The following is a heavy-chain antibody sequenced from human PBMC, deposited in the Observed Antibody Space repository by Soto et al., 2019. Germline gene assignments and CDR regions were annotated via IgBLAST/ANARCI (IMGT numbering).Heavy chain of an antibody. CDR3: AREVVTAVAGSVNWFDP. J-gene: IGHJ5*02. CDR1: GFSLRTYG. V-gene: IGHV3-33*01. D-gene: IGHD6-19*01. Sequence: QVQLVESGGGVVQSGRSLTLSCAASGFSLRTYGMHWLRRAPGKGLEWVSFIWYDGTKKFYANSVKGRSTISKDNSYNILYLQMSGLRAEDTAVYYCAREVVTAVAGSVNWFDPWGQGTLVNVSS. CDR2: IWYDGTKK.